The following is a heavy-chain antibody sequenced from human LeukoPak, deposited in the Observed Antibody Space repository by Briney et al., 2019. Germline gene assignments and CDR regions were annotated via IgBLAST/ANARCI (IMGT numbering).Heavy chain of an antibody. CDR3: AKDLRYSSSWTSGWFDP. D-gene: IGHD6-13*01. CDR2: INPNSGGT. V-gene: IGHV1-2*02. CDR1: GYTFTDYY. J-gene: IGHJ5*02. Sequence: ASVKVSCKASGYTFTDYYMHWVRQAPGQGLEWMGWINPNSGGTSYAQTFQGRVTMTRDTSINTAYMELRRLRPDDTAVYYCAKDLRYSSSWTSGWFDPWGQGTLVTVSA.